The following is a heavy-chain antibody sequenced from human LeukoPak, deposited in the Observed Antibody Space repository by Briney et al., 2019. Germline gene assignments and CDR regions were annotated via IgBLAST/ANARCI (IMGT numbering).Heavy chain of an antibody. CDR1: GDPFTDYN. CDR3: ARTLYSSSGYYFDY. CDR2: FDPNTGGT. V-gene: IGHV1-2*02. J-gene: IGHJ4*02. Sequence: ASVKVSCKASGDPFTDYNMHWVRQAPGQGLEWMGWFDPNTGGTSCAQKFQGRVTMTTDTSTSTAYMELRSLRSDDTAVYYCARTLYSSSGYYFDYWGQGTLVTVSS. D-gene: IGHD6-6*01.